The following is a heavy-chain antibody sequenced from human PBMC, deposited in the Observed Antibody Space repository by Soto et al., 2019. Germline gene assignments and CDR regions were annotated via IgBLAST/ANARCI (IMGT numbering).Heavy chain of an antibody. CDR3: STSYASGYRAFYY. Sequence: QVQLVQSGAEVKRPGSSVKVSCKASGDTFSFYSINWVRQAPGLGLEWMGRVNPILSMSNYAQRFQGRVTMTADNSTSTAYMELGGLRSEDTAMYYCSTSYASGYRAFYYWGQGALVTVSS. CDR1: GDTFSFYS. CDR2: VNPILSMS. D-gene: IGHD3-16*01. V-gene: IGHV1-69*04. J-gene: IGHJ4*02.